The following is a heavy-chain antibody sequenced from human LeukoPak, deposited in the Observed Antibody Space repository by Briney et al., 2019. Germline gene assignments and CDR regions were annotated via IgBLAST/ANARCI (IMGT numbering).Heavy chain of an antibody. J-gene: IGHJ5*02. CDR2: INHSGST. D-gene: IGHD2-2*01. CDR1: GGSFSGYY. V-gene: IGHV4-34*01. Sequence: SETLSLTCAVYGGSFSGYYWSWIRQPPGKGLEWIGEINHSGSTNYNPSLESRVTISVDTSKNQFSLKLSSVTAADTAVYYCARGLRVDIVVVPAAGWFDPWGQGTLVTVSS. CDR3: ARGLRVDIVVVPAAGWFDP.